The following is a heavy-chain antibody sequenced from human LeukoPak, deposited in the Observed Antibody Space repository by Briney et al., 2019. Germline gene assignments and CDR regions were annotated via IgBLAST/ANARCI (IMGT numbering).Heavy chain of an antibody. Sequence: GRSLRLSCAASGFTFSSYGMHWVRQAPGKGLEWVAVISHDGSNKYYADSVKGRFTISRDNSKNTLYLQMNSLRAEDTAVYYCAKLVGATKDFQHWGQGTLVTVSS. D-gene: IGHD1-26*01. J-gene: IGHJ1*01. CDR2: ISHDGSNK. V-gene: IGHV3-30*18. CDR1: GFTFSSYG. CDR3: AKLVGATKDFQH.